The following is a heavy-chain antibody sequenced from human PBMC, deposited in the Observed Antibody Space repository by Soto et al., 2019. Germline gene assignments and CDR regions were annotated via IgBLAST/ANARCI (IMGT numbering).Heavy chain of an antibody. V-gene: IGHV1-8*01. CDR1: GYTFTSYD. CDR3: ARGRIAARPLDYYYYYYMDV. CDR2: MNPNSGNT. D-gene: IGHD6-6*01. Sequence: QVQLVQSGAEVKKPGASVKVSCKASGYTFTSYDINWVRQATGQGLEWMGWMNPNSGNTGYAQKFQGRVTMTMNTSISTAYMELSSLRSEDTAVYYCARGRIAARPLDYYYYYYMDVWGKGTTVTGSS. J-gene: IGHJ6*03.